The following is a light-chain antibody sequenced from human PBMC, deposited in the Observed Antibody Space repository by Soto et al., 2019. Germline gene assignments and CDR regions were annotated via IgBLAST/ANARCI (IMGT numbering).Light chain of an antibody. V-gene: IGKV1-5*03. Sequence: EIQMTQSPSTLSAFVGDRVTITCRASQRTSGWLAWYQQKTGKAPKLLIYKASSLESGVPSRFSGSGFGTDFTLTISSLQAEDFATYYCQQNYNTLITFGQGTRLEIK. CDR3: QQNYNTLIT. CDR2: KAS. J-gene: IGKJ5*01. CDR1: QRTSGW.